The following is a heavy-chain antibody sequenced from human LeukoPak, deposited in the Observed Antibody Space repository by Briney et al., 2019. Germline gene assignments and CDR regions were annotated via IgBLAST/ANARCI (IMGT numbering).Heavy chain of an antibody. CDR3: VRDNCTGTSCHHFDY. CDR1: AFTFTNYW. V-gene: IGHV3-7*01. Sequence: TGGSLRLSCAVSAFTFTNYWMSWVRQAPGKGLEWVANIKEDGSEKYYVDSVKGRFTISRDNAKNSLYLQMNSLRAEDTAVYYCVRDNCTGTSCHHFDYWGQGTLVTVSS. CDR2: IKEDGSEK. D-gene: IGHD2-2*01. J-gene: IGHJ4*02.